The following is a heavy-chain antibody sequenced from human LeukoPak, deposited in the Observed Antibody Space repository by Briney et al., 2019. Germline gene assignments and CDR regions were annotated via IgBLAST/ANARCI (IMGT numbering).Heavy chain of an antibody. V-gene: IGHV3-33*01. D-gene: IGHD2-15*01. J-gene: IGHJ3*02. Sequence: GRSLRLSCAASGFTLSQYAMHWVRQAPGKGLEWVAAIWYDGSNDYYADSVKGRFTISRDNSKNTLSLQINSLRAEDTAVYYCAREADCSGGSCYRGAFDIWGQGTMVTVSS. CDR1: GFTLSQYA. CDR2: IWYDGSND. CDR3: AREADCSGGSCYRGAFDI.